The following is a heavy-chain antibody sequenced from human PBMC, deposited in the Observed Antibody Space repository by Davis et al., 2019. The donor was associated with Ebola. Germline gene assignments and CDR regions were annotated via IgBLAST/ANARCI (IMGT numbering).Heavy chain of an antibody. Sequence: PGGSLRLSCAASGFTFSSYAMSWVRHAPGKGLEGVSYIIASGDYTEYTDPVRGRFTVSRDNSKNTMYLQMNSLRVEDTAIYYCAKGDTGSPTFDSWGQGTLVTVSS. J-gene: IGHJ4*02. CDR3: AKGDTGSPTFDS. CDR1: GFTFSSYA. D-gene: IGHD5-12*01. V-gene: IGHV3-23*01. CDR2: IIASGDYT.